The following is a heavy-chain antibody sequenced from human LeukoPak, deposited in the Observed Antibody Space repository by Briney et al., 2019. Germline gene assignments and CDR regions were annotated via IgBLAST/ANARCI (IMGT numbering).Heavy chain of an antibody. CDR3: ARGGYDFWSGYSNDAFDI. D-gene: IGHD3-3*01. J-gene: IGHJ3*02. CDR1: GDSISSGAYC. Sequence: SETLSLTCTVSGDSISSGAYCWSWNRQHPGKGLEWIGYIYYSGSTDYNPSLKSRVTVSVDKSNKQFSLKLSSVTAADTAVYYCARGGYDFWSGYSNDAFDIWGQGTMVTVSS. CDR2: IYYSGST. V-gene: IGHV4-31*03.